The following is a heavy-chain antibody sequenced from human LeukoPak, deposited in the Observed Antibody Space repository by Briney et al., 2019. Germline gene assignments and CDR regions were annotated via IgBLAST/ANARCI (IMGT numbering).Heavy chain of an antibody. CDR2: ILSDGSKE. D-gene: IGHD1-7*01. CDR1: GFTFSSYG. Sequence: GGSLRLSCAASGFTFSSYGMHWVRQAPGKGLEWVAVILSDGSKEFYTDSVKGRFTISRDNSKNTLYLQMNSLRAEDTAVYYCARARYYNWNYFEWGQGTLVTVSS. CDR3: ARARYYNWNYFE. J-gene: IGHJ4*02. V-gene: IGHV3-33*01.